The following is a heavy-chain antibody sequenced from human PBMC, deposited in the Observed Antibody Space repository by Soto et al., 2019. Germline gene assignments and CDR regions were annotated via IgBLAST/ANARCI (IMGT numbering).Heavy chain of an antibody. J-gene: IGHJ6*02. V-gene: IGHV1-46*01. CDR1: GYTFTSYY. CDR3: ARGGRIVDTGIGYYYYHAMDV. Sequence: QVQLVQSGAEVKKPGASVKASCKASGYTFTSYYIHWVRQAPGQGLEWMGIFNPTGDTASYAQKLQGRVNMTRDTSTGTAYMELGSLRSEDTAVYYCARGGRIVDTGIGYYYYHAMDVWGQGTTVTVS. CDR2: FNPTGDTA. D-gene: IGHD5-18*01.